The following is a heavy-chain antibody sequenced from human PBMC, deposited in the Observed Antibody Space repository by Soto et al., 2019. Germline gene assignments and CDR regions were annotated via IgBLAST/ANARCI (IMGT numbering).Heavy chain of an antibody. CDR2: ISSNGGST. Sequence: GGSLRLSCSASGFTFSSYAMHWVRQAPGKGLEYVSAISSNGGSTYYADSVKGRFTIPRDNSKNTLYLQMSSLRAEDTAVYYCASPYAISFHDWGQGALVTVSS. CDR1: GFTFSSYA. J-gene: IGHJ4*02. D-gene: IGHD2-8*01. V-gene: IGHV3-64D*08. CDR3: ASPYAISFHD.